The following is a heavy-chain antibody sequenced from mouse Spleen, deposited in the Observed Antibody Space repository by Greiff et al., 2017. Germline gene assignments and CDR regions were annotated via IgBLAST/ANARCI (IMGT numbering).Heavy chain of an antibody. CDR3: ARGVRDYYAMDY. J-gene: IGHJ4*01. Sequence: QVQLQQSGAELARPGASVKMSCKASGYTFTSYTMHWVKQRPGQGLEWIGYINPSSGYTKYNQKFKDKATLTADKSSSTAYMQLSSLTSEDSAVYYCARGVRDYYAMDYWGQGTSGTVSS. CDR1: GYTFTSYT. V-gene: IGHV1-4*01. D-gene: IGHD2-14*01. CDR2: INPSSGYT.